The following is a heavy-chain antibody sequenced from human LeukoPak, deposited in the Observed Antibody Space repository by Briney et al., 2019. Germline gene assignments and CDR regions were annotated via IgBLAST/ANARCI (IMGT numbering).Heavy chain of an antibody. Sequence: AGSLRLSCAASGFTLSSYAMSWVRQAPGKGLQWVSGISGSGGSTYYADSVRGRFSISRDNSKNTLYLQMNSLRAEDTAVYYCAKESHNLYYFDYWGQGTLVTVSS. CDR3: AKESHNLYYFDY. V-gene: IGHV3-23*01. D-gene: IGHD2-15*01. CDR1: GFTLSSYA. CDR2: ISGSGGST. J-gene: IGHJ4*02.